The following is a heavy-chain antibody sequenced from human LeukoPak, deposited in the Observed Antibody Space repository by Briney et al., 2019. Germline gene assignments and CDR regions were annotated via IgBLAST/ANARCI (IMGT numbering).Heavy chain of an antibody. D-gene: IGHD3-22*01. Sequence: ASVKVSCKASGYTFTGYYMHWVRQAPGQGLEWMGWINPNSGGTNYAQKFQGRVTMTRDTSISTAYMELSRLRSDDTAVYYCARGYYYDSSGNDAFDIWGQGTMVTVSP. V-gene: IGHV1-2*02. J-gene: IGHJ3*02. CDR3: ARGYYYDSSGNDAFDI. CDR2: INPNSGGT. CDR1: GYTFTGYY.